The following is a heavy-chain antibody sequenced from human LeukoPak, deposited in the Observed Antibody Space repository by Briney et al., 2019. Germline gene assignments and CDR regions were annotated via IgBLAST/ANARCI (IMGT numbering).Heavy chain of an antibody. V-gene: IGHV3-30*18. CDR1: GFTFSSYG. CDR3: AKDQLDSGYEKGDDAFDI. Sequence: GGSLRLSCAASGFTFSSYGMHWVRQAPGKGLEWVAVISYDGSNKYYADSVKGRFTISRDNSKNTLYLQMNSLRAEDTAVYYCAKDQLDSGYEKGDDAFDIWGQGTMVTVSS. J-gene: IGHJ3*02. CDR2: ISYDGSNK. D-gene: IGHD5-12*01.